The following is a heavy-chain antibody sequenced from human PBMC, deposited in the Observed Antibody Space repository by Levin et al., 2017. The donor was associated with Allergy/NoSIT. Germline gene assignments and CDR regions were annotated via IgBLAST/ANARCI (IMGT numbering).Heavy chain of an antibody. CDR1: GFSLSTSGMC. J-gene: IGHJ4*02. CDR2: IDWDDDK. Sequence: RRSGPTLVKPTQTLTLTCTFSGFSLSTSGMCVSWIRQPPGKALEWLARIDWDDDKYYSTSLKTRLTISKDTSKNQVVLTMTNMDPVDTATYYCARISGALGAAAEPYFDYWGQGTLVTVSS. CDR3: ARISGALGAAAEPYFDY. V-gene: IGHV2-70*11. D-gene: IGHD6-25*01.